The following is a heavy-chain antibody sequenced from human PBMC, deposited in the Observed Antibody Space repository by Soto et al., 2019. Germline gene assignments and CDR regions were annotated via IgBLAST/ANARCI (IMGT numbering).Heavy chain of an antibody. CDR3: ARELEYCSNGVCYHYFDT. CDR1: GFTFCSYA. V-gene: IGHV3-23*01. J-gene: IGHJ4*02. CDR2: ISGSSYTI. Sequence: GSLRLSCAASGFTFCSYAMSWVRQAPGKGLEWVSAISGSSYTIYYADSVKGRFTISRDNAKNSLYLQMDSLRAEDTAVYYCARELEYCSNGVCYHYFDTWGQGTLVTVSS. D-gene: IGHD2-8*01.